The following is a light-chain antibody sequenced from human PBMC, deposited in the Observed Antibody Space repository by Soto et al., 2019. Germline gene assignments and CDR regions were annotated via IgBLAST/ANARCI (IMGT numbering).Light chain of an antibody. V-gene: IGKV3-15*01. CDR3: QQYKTWLT. CDR1: QSVDYN. Sequence: EVVLTQSPATLSVSPGERVTLSCRASQSVDYNLAWYQQKPGQAPRLLIYGVATRANGIPARFSGSASGTEFNLTISSLQSEDFAIYYCQQYKTWLTFGGGTKVEIK. J-gene: IGKJ4*01. CDR2: GVA.